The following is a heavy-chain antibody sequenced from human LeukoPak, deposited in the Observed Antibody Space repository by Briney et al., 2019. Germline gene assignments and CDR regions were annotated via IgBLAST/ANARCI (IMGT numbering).Heavy chain of an antibody. V-gene: IGHV1-69*05. CDR1: GGTFSSYA. J-gene: IGHJ4*02. D-gene: IGHD3-22*01. CDR3: ARVEGRYYDSSDMPFDY. Sequence: SVKVSCKASGGTFSSYAISWVRQAPGQGLEWMGGIIPIFGTANYARKFQGRVTITTDESTSTAYMELSSLRSEDTAVYYCARVEGRYYDSSDMPFDYWGQGTLVTVSS. CDR2: IIPIFGTA.